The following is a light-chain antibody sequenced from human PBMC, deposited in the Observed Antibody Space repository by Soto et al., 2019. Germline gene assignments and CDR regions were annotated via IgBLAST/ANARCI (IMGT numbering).Light chain of an antibody. V-gene: IGKV1-5*03. CDR2: KAS. CDR3: QQYSSDSRT. Sequence: DIQMTQSPSTLSASVGDRVTITCRASQSISAWLAWYQQKPGKAPKLLIYKASSLESGIPSRFSGSGSGTEFTPTISSLQPDDFATYYCQQYSSDSRTFGQGTKVEIK. CDR1: QSISAW. J-gene: IGKJ1*01.